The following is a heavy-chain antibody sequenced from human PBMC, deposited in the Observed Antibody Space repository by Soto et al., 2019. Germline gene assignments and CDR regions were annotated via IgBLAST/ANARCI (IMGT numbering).Heavy chain of an antibody. V-gene: IGHV1-46*01. J-gene: IGHJ5*02. D-gene: IGHD2-15*01. CDR3: AREDIVA. CDR1: GYTFTSYY. Sequence: GASVKVSCKASGYTFTSYYMHWVRQAPGQGLEWMGIINPSGGSTSYAQKFQGRVTITADKSTSTAYMELSSLRSEDTAVYYCAREDIVAWGQGTLVTVSS. CDR2: INPSGGST.